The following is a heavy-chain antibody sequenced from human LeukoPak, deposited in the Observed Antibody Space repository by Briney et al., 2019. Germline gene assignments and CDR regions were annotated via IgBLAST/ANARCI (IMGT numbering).Heavy chain of an antibody. J-gene: IGHJ4*02. CDR2: ISGSGGNT. Sequence: GGSLRLSCAASGFAFSSYAMKWVRQAPGKGLEWVSGISGSGGNTDYADSVKGRFTISRDNSKNTLYLQMNSLRDEDTAVYYCARDVRWLRFVFDHWGQGIPVTVSS. CDR1: GFAFSSYA. CDR3: ARDVRWLRFVFDH. D-gene: IGHD5-12*01. V-gene: IGHV3-23*01.